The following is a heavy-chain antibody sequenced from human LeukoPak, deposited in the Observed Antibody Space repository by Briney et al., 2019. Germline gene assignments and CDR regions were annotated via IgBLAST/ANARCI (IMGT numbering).Heavy chain of an antibody. CDR3: ARDLWAYCTRTSCFPI. V-gene: IGHV4-59*11. J-gene: IGHJ1*01. Sequence: SETLSLTCTVSGGSFSSHYWSWIRQPPGKGLEWIGYIYNSGSTNYNPPLKSRVTISVDMYKNQFSLNLASVTAADTAVYYCARDLWAYCTRTSCFPIWGQGTLVAVSS. CDR2: IYNSGST. D-gene: IGHD2-2*01. CDR1: GGSFSSHY.